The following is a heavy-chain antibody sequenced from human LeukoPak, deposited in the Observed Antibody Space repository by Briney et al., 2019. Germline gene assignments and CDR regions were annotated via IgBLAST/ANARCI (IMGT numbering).Heavy chain of an antibody. J-gene: IGHJ4*02. CDR3: ARDGRNYYGSGSYYTLDY. D-gene: IGHD3-10*01. Sequence: PSETLSLTCTVSGGSISSGGYYWGWIRQHPGKGLEWIGYIYYSGSTYYNPSLKSRVTISVDTSKNQFSLKLSSVTAADTAVYYCARDGRNYYGSGSYYTLDYWGQGTLVTVSS. CDR1: GGSISSGGYY. V-gene: IGHV4-31*03. CDR2: IYYSGST.